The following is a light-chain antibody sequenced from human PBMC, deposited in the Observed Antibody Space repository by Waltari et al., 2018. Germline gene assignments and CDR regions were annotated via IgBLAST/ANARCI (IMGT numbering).Light chain of an antibody. V-gene: IGLV2-23*02. CDR1: NSDVGNYNL. CDR2: EVI. J-gene: IGLJ1*01. CDR3: CSYAGSGTYV. Sequence: SALTQPASVSGTPGQSITISCPGTNSDVGNYNLFSWYQHHPGEAPKLMICEVIKRPSGVSNRFSGSKSSNTASLTISGLQAEDEADYYCCSYAGSGTYVFGTGTKVTVL.